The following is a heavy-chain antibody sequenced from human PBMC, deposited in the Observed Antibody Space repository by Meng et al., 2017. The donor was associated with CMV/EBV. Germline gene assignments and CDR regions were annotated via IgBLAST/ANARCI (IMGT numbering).Heavy chain of an antibody. J-gene: IGHJ4*02. CDR2: ISGTGGTT. D-gene: IGHD3-10*01. CDR3: AKGEGKDGSGIDY. Sequence: GGSLRLSCAASGFTFSSYAMSWVRQSPGRGLEWVSAISGTGGTTNYADSVKGRFTISRDNSKNTLYLHMNSLRADDTAVYYCAKGEGKDGSGIDYWGQGTLVTVSS. V-gene: IGHV3-23*01. CDR1: GFTFSSYA.